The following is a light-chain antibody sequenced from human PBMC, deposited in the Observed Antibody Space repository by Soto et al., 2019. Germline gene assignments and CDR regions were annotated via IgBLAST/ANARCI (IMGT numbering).Light chain of an antibody. J-gene: IGKJ2*01. V-gene: IGKV3-20*01. Sequence: ESVVTQSPGTLSLSPGERSTISCRASQSVSSSYLAWYQQKPGQAPRLLIYGASSRATGIPDRFSGSGYGTDFTLTISRLEPEDFAVYYCHSGTFGQGTKLEI. CDR1: QSVSSSY. CDR2: GAS. CDR3: HSGT.